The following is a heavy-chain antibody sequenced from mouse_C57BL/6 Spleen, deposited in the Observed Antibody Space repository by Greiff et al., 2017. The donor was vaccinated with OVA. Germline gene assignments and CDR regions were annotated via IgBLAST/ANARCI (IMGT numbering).Heavy chain of an antibody. CDR2: INPSNGGT. Sequence: QVQLQQPGPELVKPGASVKLSCKASGYTFTSYWMHWVKQRPGQGLEWIGNINPSNGGTNYNEKFKSKATLTVDKSSSTSYMQLSSLTSEDSAVYYCAREKTAYYGSPFDYWGQGATLTVSS. D-gene: IGHD1-1*01. CDR1: GYTFTSYW. J-gene: IGHJ2*01. CDR3: AREKTAYYGSPFDY. V-gene: IGHV1-53*01.